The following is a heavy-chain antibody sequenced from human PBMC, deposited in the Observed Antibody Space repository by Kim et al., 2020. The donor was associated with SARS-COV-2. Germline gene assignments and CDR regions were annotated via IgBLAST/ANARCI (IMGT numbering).Heavy chain of an antibody. CDR3: AKGRNYDFWRRYSYDAF. J-gene: IGHJ3*01. V-gene: IGHV3-43*02. D-gene: IGHD3-3*01. CDR1: GFPFDDYA. CDR2: ISGNANIT. Sequence: GGSLRLSCAASGFPFDDYAMYWVRQIPGKGLEWVSLISGNANITYYRDSVKGRFTISRDNNRNSLYLQMNSLITADTALYYCAKGRNYDFWRRYSYDAF.